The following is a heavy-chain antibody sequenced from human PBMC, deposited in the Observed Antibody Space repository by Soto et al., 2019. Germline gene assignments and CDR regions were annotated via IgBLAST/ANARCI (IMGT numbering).Heavy chain of an antibody. D-gene: IGHD6-19*01. V-gene: IGHV1-69*10. CDR1: GGTLSNYA. Sequence: SVKVSCKASGGTLSNYAISWVRQAPGQGLEWMGGIIPIFDIAHYAQKFQDRVTITADISTSTAYMELSSLRSEDTAIYYCARDHVAEGFDYWGQGTLVTVSS. J-gene: IGHJ4*02. CDR2: IIPIFDIA. CDR3: ARDHVAEGFDY.